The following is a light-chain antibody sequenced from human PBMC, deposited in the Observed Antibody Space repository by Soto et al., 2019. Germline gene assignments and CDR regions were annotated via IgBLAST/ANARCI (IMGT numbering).Light chain of an antibody. J-gene: IGLJ1*01. CDR2: DDS. CDR3: QVWDGTSEV. CDR1: SIGRKT. Sequence: SYELTQPPSVSVAPGQTARITCGGNSIGRKTVHWYQQRPGQVPVLVVYDDSDRPSDIPERFSGSNSGDTATLTISRVEDGDEADYYCQVWDGTSEVFGTGTKV. V-gene: IGLV3-21*02.